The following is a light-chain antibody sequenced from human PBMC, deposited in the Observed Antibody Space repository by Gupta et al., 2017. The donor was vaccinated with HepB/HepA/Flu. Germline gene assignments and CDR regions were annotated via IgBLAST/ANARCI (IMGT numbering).Light chain of an antibody. Sequence: EIVLTQSPATLSLSPGERATLSCRASQSASSYLAWYQQKPGQAPRLLIYAASNRATGIPARFSGSGCGTDFTLTISSREPEDFAVYYCQQGSHWHTFGQGTRLEIK. J-gene: IGKJ5*01. CDR2: AAS. CDR3: QQGSHWHT. CDR1: QSASSY. V-gene: IGKV3-11*01.